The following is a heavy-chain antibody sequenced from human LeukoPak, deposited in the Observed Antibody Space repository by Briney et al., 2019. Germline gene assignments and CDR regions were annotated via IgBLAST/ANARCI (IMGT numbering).Heavy chain of an antibody. CDR2: ISYDGSNK. V-gene: IGHV3-30*01. CDR1: GFTFSSYA. CDR3: ASRDPYDSSGYYYVFAPPDY. Sequence: RGSLRLSCAASGFTFSSYAMHWVRQAPGKGLEWVAVISYDGSNKYYADSVKGRFTISRDNSKNTLYLQMNSLRAEDTAVYYCASRDPYDSSGYYYVFAPPDYWGQGTLVTVSS. D-gene: IGHD3-22*01. J-gene: IGHJ4*02.